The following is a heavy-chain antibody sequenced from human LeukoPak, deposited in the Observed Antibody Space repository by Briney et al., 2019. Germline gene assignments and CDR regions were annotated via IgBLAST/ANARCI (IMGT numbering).Heavy chain of an antibody. CDR1: GGSISSSSYY. V-gene: IGHV4-39*07. CDR2: IYYSGST. Sequence: PSETLSLTCTVSGGSISSSSYYWGWIRQPPGKGLEWIGSIYYSGSTYYNPSLKSRVTISVDTSKNQFSLKLSSVTAADTAVYYCARAVKGSSWYWGNYFDYWGQGTLVTVSS. J-gene: IGHJ4*02. CDR3: ARAVKGSSWYWGNYFDY. D-gene: IGHD6-13*01.